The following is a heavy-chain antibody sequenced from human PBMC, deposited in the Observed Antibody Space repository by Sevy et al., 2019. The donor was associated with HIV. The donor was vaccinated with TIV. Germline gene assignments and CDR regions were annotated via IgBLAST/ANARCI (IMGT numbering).Heavy chain of an antibody. CDR3: ARGRGLPDAFDI. D-gene: IGHD4-17*01. J-gene: IGHJ3*02. CDR2: INGDGRNT. CDR1: GFTFSPYW. Sequence: GGSLRLSCAASGFTFSPYWMHWVRQGPGKGLVWVSHINGDGRNTIYADSVKGRFTISRDNAKNTQYLQMNSLRADDTAVYYCARGRGLPDAFDIWGQGTLVTVSS. V-gene: IGHV3-74*01.